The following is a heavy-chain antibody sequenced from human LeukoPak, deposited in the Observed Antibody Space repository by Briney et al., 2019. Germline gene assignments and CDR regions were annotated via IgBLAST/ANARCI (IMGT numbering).Heavy chain of an antibody. V-gene: IGHV3-48*01. CDR1: GFTFSTQK. CDR2: IGSSNGDI. CDR3: ARDSNWANWFGP. J-gene: IGHJ5*02. Sequence: PGGSLRLSCAASGFTFSTQKMNWVRQGPGKGLEWIAYIGSSNGDIKYADSVEGRFTISRDNAKNSLFLQMNSLRAEDTAVYYCARDSNWANWFGPWGQGTLVTVSS. D-gene: IGHD3-16*01.